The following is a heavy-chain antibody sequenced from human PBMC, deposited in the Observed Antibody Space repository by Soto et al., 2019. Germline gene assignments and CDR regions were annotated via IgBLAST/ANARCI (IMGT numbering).Heavy chain of an antibody. CDR1: GFTFSSTW. Sequence: EEQVVESGGGLVQPWGSLRLSCTASGFTFSSTWMHWVRHAPGKGLVWVSHINNDGSITTYADSVRGRFTISRDNAKNTVYLQMNSLRAEDTAMYYCATDGSYAQHIWGQGTTVTVSS. D-gene: IGHD3-16*01. V-gene: IGHV3-74*03. CDR2: INNDGSIT. CDR3: ATDGSYAQHI. J-gene: IGHJ6*02.